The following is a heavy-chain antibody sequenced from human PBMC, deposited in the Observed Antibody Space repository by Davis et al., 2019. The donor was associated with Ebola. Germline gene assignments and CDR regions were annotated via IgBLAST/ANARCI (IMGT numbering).Heavy chain of an antibody. D-gene: IGHD1-26*01. V-gene: IGHV1-18*01. CDR2: ISAYNGNT. J-gene: IGHJ4*02. Sequence: AASVKVSCKASGYTFTSYGISWVRQAPGQGLEWMGWISAYNGNTNYAQKLQGRVTMTTDASTSTAYMELRSLRSDDTAVYYCARDPLMHSGYYFDYWGQGTLVTVSS. CDR3: ARDPLMHSGYYFDY. CDR1: GYTFTSYG.